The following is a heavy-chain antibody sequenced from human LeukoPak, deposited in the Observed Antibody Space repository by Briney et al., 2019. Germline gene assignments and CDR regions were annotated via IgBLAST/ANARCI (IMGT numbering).Heavy chain of an antibody. J-gene: IGHJ4*02. Sequence: ASVKVSCKASGYTFTDYYIQWVRQAPGQGLEWMGWINPDSGATKYAQKFQGRVTMTRDTSIRTAYMELSRLRLDDTAVYFCAGGQELFFGYWGQGTLVTVSS. CDR1: GYTFTDYY. D-gene: IGHD1-7*01. CDR2: INPDSGAT. CDR3: AGGQELFFGY. V-gene: IGHV1-2*02.